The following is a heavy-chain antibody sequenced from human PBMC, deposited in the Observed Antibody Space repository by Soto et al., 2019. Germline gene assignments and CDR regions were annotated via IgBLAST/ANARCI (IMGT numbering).Heavy chain of an antibody. V-gene: IGHV1-69*01. CDR1: GGTFCSYA. CDR3: ARSQGSSTSLQIYYYYYYGMDV. J-gene: IGHJ6*02. Sequence: QVQLVQSGAEVKKPGSSVKVSCKASGGTFCSYAISWVRQAPGQGLEWMGGIIPIPGTANYAQKFQGRVRIAEDESTSTAYMELSSLRSEDTAVYYCARSQGSSTSLQIYYYYYYGMDVWGQGTTVTVSS. D-gene: IGHD2-2*01. CDR2: IIPIPGTA.